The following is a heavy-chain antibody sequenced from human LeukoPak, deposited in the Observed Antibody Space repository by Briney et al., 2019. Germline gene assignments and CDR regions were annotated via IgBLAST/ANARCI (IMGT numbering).Heavy chain of an antibody. Sequence: GGSLRLSCASSGFTFSSYAMSWVRQAPGKGLDGVSAINGSGGSTYYADSVKGRFTISRDNSKNTLYLQMNSLRAEAPAVYSCAKDSTLYSSSTGSFDYWGQGTLVTVSS. V-gene: IGHV3-23*01. J-gene: IGHJ4*02. CDR2: INGSGGST. D-gene: IGHD6-6*01. CDR1: GFTFSSYA. CDR3: AKDSTLYSSSTGSFDY.